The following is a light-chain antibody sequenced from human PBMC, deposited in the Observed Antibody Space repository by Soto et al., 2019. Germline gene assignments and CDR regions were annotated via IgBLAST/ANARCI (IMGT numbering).Light chain of an antibody. J-gene: IGLJ1*01. Sequence: QSVLTQPPSASGTPGQRVTISCSTRSSNLGDNTVNWYQQVPGAAPKLLIYRYDQRPSGVPDRFSGSKSGTSSSLAISGLQAEDEADYYCAAWDASLDGYVFGTGTKLTVL. CDR3: AAWDASLDGYV. CDR2: RYD. CDR1: SSNLGDNT. V-gene: IGLV1-44*01.